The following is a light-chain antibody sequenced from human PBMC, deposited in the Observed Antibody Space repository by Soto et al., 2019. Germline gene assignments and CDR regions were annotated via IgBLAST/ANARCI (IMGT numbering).Light chain of an antibody. CDR2: DVS. V-gene: IGLV2-11*01. J-gene: IGLJ1*01. CDR1: SSDVGGSNY. Sequence: QSALTQPRPVSGSPGQSVTISCTGTSSDVGGSNYVSWYQQHPGKAPKLMIYDVSKRPSGVPDRFSGSKSGNTASLTISGLQAEDEADYYCCSYAGSYSYVFGTGTKVTVL. CDR3: CSYAGSYSYV.